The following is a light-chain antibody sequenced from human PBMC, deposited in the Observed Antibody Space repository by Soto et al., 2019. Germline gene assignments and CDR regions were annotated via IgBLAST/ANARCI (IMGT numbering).Light chain of an antibody. Sequence: QSVLTQPSSASGTPGQRVTFSCSGGSSNIGGNTVHWYQQLPGAAPQLLIYGNSQRPSGVPDRFSGSKSGTSASLAINGLQSEDEADYYCAAWDVSLNSYVFGTGTKLTVL. J-gene: IGLJ1*01. V-gene: IGLV1-44*01. CDR2: GNS. CDR3: AAWDVSLNSYV. CDR1: SSNIGGNT.